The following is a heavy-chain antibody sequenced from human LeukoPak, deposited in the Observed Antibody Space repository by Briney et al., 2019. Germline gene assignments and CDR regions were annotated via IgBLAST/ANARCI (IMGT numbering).Heavy chain of an antibody. CDR2: IYYSGST. CDR1: GGSISSGGYY. V-gene: IGHV4-31*03. J-gene: IGHJ5*02. Sequence: PSETLSLTCTVSGGSISSGGYYWSWIRQHPGKGLEWIGYIYYSGSTYYNPSLKSRVTISVDTSKNQFSLKLSPVTAADTAVYYCARTSPSNWFDPWGQGTLVTVSS. CDR3: ARTSPSNWFDP. D-gene: IGHD2-2*01.